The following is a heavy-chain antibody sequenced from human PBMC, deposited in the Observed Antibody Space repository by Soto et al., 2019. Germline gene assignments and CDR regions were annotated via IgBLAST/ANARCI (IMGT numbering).Heavy chain of an antibody. D-gene: IGHD3-22*01. V-gene: IGHV3-7*04. J-gene: IGHJ6*02. Sequence: PGGSLRPSSAGSGFITSSLLMVWSRKVPGLGLEWVANIKQDGSEKYYVDSVKGRFTISRDNAKNSLYLQMNSLRAEDTAVYYCARFYYDSSGYLPSPYYYYYGMDVWGQGT. CDR3: ARFYYDSSGYLPSPYYYYYGMDV. CDR1: GFITSSLL. CDR2: IKQDGSEK.